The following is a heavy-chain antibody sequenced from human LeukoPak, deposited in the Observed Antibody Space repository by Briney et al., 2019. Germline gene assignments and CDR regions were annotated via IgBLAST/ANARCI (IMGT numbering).Heavy chain of an antibody. D-gene: IGHD2-2*01. Sequence: GASVKVSCKASGYTFTGYYMHWVRQAPGQGLEWMGWINPNSGGTNYAQKFQGRVTMTRDTSISTAYMELSRLRSDDTAVYYCAKGVVVAPDVTPFDYWGQGTLVTVSS. CDR3: AKGVVVAPDVTPFDY. V-gene: IGHV1-2*02. CDR2: INPNSGGT. CDR1: GYTFTGYY. J-gene: IGHJ4*02.